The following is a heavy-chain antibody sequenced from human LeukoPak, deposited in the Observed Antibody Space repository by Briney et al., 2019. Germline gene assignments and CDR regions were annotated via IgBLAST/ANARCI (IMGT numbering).Heavy chain of an antibody. V-gene: IGHV1-69*04. CDR3: ASSIVVVAASEYFQH. Sequence: SVKVSCKASGGTFSSYAISWVRQAPGQGLEWMGRISPILGIANYAQKFQGRVTITADKSTSTAYIELSSLRSEDTAVYYCASSIVVVAASEYFQHWGQGTLVTV. CDR2: ISPILGIA. J-gene: IGHJ1*01. CDR1: GGTFSSYA. D-gene: IGHD2-15*01.